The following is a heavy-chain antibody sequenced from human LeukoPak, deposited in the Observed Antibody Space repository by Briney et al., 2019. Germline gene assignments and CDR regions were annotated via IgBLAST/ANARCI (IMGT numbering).Heavy chain of an antibody. CDR3: ARSGLAARRSFDY. D-gene: IGHD6-6*01. Sequence: GGSLRLSCAVSGFSVRSNYMSWVRQPPGKGLEWVSVIHSDGSTYYADSVKGRFTISRHNSKNTLNLQMNSLRSEDTAVYYCARSGLAARRSFDYWGQGTLVTVSS. J-gene: IGHJ4*02. CDR1: GFSVRSNY. CDR2: IHSDGST. V-gene: IGHV3-53*04.